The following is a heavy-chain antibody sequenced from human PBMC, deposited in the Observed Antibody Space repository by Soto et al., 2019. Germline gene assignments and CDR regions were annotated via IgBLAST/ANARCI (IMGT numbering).Heavy chain of an antibody. J-gene: IGHJ4*02. D-gene: IGHD4-17*01. CDR2: INAGNGNT. V-gene: IGHV1-3*01. CDR3: ATDRDYGDYVYY. Sequence: ASVKVSCKASGYTFTSYAMHWVRQAPGQRLEWMGWINAGNGNTKYSQKFQGRVTITRDTSASTAYMELSSLRSEDTAVYYCATDRDYGDYVYYWGQGTLVTVSS. CDR1: GYTFTSYA.